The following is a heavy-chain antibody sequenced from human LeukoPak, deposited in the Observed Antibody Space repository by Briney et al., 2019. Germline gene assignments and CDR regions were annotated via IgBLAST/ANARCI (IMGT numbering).Heavy chain of an antibody. Sequence: GGSLRLSCAASGFTFSSYWMHWVRQAPGKGLVWVSRINSDGSSTNYADSVKGRFTISRDNAKNSLYLQMDSLSAEDTAVYYCARQSTAAYSMNFNYWGQGTLVTVSS. J-gene: IGHJ4*02. V-gene: IGHV3-74*01. CDR3: ARQSTAAYSMNFNY. D-gene: IGHD6-6*01. CDR2: INSDGSST. CDR1: GFTFSSYW.